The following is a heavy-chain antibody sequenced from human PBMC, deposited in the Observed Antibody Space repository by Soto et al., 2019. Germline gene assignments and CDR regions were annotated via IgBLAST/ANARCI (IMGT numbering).Heavy chain of an antibody. CDR1: GGSISSSSYY. V-gene: IGHV4-39*01. CDR3: ARLPRGEQWLVLFDY. CDR2: IYYSGST. Sequence: SETLSLTCTVSGGSISSSSYYWGWIRQPPGKGLEWIGSIYYSGSTYYNPSLKSRVTISVDTSKNQFSLKLSSVTAADTAVYYCARLPRGEQWLVLFDYWGQGTLVTVSS. D-gene: IGHD6-19*01. J-gene: IGHJ4*02.